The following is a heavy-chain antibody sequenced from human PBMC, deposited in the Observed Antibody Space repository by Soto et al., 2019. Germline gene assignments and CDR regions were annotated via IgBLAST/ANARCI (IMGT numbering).Heavy chain of an antibody. Sequence: SETLSLTCSVSGGAIRSGNYYWSWIRQSPGKGLEWLGHISHGGTTSYNPSLQSRATISLDAAQNHFSLRLNSVTVADTALYFCARGRGQLLFDYWGQGSMVTVSS. CDR1: GGAIRSGNYY. CDR2: ISHGGTT. J-gene: IGHJ4*02. D-gene: IGHD6-13*01. CDR3: ARGRGQLLFDY. V-gene: IGHV4-30-4*01.